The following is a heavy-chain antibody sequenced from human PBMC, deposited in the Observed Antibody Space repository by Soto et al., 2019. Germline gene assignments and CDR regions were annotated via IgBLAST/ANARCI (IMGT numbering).Heavy chain of an antibody. CDR2: IYHSGST. V-gene: IGHV4-30-2*01. D-gene: IGHD3-22*01. J-gene: IGHJ4*02. CDR3: AREGSSGYYYSPYFDY. Sequence: PSETLSLTCAVSGGSISSGGYSWSWIRQPPGKGLEWIGYIYHSGSTYYNPSLKSRVTISVDRSKNQFSLKLSSVTAADTAVYFFAREGSSGYYYSPYFDYWGQGTLVTVSS. CDR1: GGSISSGGYS.